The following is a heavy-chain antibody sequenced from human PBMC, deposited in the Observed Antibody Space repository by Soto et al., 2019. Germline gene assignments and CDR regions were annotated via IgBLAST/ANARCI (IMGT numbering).Heavy chain of an antibody. Sequence: EVQLVESGGGLVQPGGSLRLSCAASGFTFSSYSMNWVRQAPGKGLEWVSYISSSSSTIYYADSVKGRFTISRDNAKNSLYLQMNSLRAEDTAVYYCARDIIVGRAAATTFDYWGQGTLVTVSS. CDR2: ISSSSSTI. D-gene: IGHD2-15*01. CDR3: ARDIIVGRAAATTFDY. V-gene: IGHV3-48*01. J-gene: IGHJ4*02. CDR1: GFTFSSYS.